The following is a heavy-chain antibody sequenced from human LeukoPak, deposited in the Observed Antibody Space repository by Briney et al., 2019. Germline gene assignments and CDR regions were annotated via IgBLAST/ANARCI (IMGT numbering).Heavy chain of an antibody. CDR1: GGSISSYY. J-gene: IGHJ4*02. CDR3: ARGTTWYSGSYPDY. D-gene: IGHD1-26*01. V-gene: IGHV4-59*01. Sequence: SETLSLTCTVSGGSISSYYWSWIRQPPGKGLEWIGYIYYSGSTNYNPSLKSRVTISVDTSKNQFSLKLSSVTAADTAVYYCARGTTWYSGSYPDYWGQGTLVTVSS. CDR2: IYYSGST.